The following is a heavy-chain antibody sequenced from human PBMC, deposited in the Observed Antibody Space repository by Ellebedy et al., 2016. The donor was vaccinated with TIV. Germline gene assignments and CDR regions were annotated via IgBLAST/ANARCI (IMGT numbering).Heavy chain of an antibody. V-gene: IGHV3-7*03. CDR2: IKQDGNEK. CDR3: ARAAATGTYRNFDY. Sequence: GGSLRLSCVASGFTFSDYWMSWVRQAPGKGLEWVANIKQDGNEKYYVDSVKGRFTISRDNAKNSLYLRLNSLRAEDTAVYYCARAAATGTYRNFDYWGQGTLVTVSS. CDR1: GFTFSDYW. D-gene: IGHD6-13*01. J-gene: IGHJ4*02.